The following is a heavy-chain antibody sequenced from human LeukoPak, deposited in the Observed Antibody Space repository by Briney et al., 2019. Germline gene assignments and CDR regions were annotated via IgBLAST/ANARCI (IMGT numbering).Heavy chain of an antibody. V-gene: IGHV3-48*02. D-gene: IGHD3-10*01. CDR1: GFTFSSYS. CDR2: ISSSSTI. CDR3: ARDPYYYGSGAANDAFDI. J-gene: IGHJ3*02. Sequence: GGSLRLSCAASGFTFSSYSMNWVRQAPGKGLEWVSYISSSSTIYYADSVKGRFTISRDNAKNSLYLQMNSLRDEDTAVYYCARDPYYYGSGAANDAFDIWGQGTMVTVSS.